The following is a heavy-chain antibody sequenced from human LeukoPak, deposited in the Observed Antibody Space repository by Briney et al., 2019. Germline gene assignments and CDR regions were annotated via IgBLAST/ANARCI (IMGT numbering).Heavy chain of an antibody. D-gene: IGHD7-27*01. Sequence: SGGSLRLSCAASEFTFSSYSMNWVRQAPGKGLEWVSYITSSSSGLWYADSVKGRFTISRDNAKNSLYLQMNSLRDEDTAVYYCARDLGRVFDYWGQGTLVTVSS. CDR2: ITSSSSGL. J-gene: IGHJ4*02. CDR1: EFTFSSYS. V-gene: IGHV3-48*02. CDR3: ARDLGRVFDY.